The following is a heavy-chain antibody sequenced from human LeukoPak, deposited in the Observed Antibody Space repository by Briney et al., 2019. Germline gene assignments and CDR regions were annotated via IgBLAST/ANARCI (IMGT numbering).Heavy chain of an antibody. Sequence: GGSLRLSCAASGLTFSSYSMNWVRQAPEKRLEWVSSISSSSSYIYYADSVKGRFTISRDNAKNSLYLQMNSLRAEDTAVYYCARDPGYYDNSGYPYCFDYWGQGTLVTVSS. CDR3: ARDPGYYDNSGYPYCFDY. CDR2: ISSSSSYI. V-gene: IGHV3-21*01. D-gene: IGHD3-22*01. CDR1: GLTFSSYS. J-gene: IGHJ4*02.